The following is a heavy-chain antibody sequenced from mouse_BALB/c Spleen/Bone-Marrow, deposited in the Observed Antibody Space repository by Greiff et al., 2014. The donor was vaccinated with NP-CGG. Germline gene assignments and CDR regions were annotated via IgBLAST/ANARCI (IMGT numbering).Heavy chain of an antibody. J-gene: IGHJ2*01. V-gene: IGHV1-15*01. CDR3: TRGDNFITTVVVDFDY. Sequence: VQLQQPGAELVRPGASVTLSCKASGYTFTDYEMHWVKQTPVHGLEWIGAIDPETGGTAYNQKFKGKATLTADKSSSTAYMELRSLTSEDSAVYYCTRGDNFITTVVVDFDYWGQGTTLTVSS. CDR2: IDPETGGT. CDR1: GYTFTDYE. D-gene: IGHD1-1*01.